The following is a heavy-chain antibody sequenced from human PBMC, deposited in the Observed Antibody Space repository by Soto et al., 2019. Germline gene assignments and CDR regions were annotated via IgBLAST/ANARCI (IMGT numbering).Heavy chain of an antibody. D-gene: IGHD2-2*01. CDR1: GGTFSSYA. Sequence: QVQLVQSGAEVKKPGSSVKVSCKASGGTFSSYAISWVRQAPGQGLEWMGGIIPIFGTANYAQKFQGRVTIIADESTSTAYMELSSLRSEDTAVYYCARDLPELYQPRNWGMDVWGQGTTVTVSS. CDR2: IIPIFGTA. J-gene: IGHJ6*02. V-gene: IGHV1-69*01. CDR3: ARDLPELYQPRNWGMDV.